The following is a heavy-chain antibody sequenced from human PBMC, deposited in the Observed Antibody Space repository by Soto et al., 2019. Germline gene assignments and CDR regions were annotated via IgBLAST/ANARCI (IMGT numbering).Heavy chain of an antibody. Sequence: SETLSLTCTVSGCSSSSYYWSWMRQPPGKGLEWIGYIYFRGTTNYNPSLKSRVTMSADTSKNQFSLKLNSVTAADTAVYYCARMNYYDTSGYPFDYWGQGMMVTVS. CDR2: IYFRGTT. V-gene: IGHV4-59*01. CDR1: GCSSSSYY. J-gene: IGHJ4*02. CDR3: ARMNYYDTSGYPFDY. D-gene: IGHD3-22*01.